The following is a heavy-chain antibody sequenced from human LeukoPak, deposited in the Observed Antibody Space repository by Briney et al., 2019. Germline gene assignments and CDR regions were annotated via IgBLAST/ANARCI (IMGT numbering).Heavy chain of an antibody. D-gene: IGHD3-22*01. CDR1: GSSINSDYY. CDR3: ARVLGDGSVYWFDS. J-gene: IGHJ5*01. V-gene: IGHV4-38-2*02. Sequence: PSETLSLTCNVYGSSINSDYYWGWIRQPPGKGLEWIGNIYPSGSTYYNPSLKSRVTISVYTSKNQFSLKLSPVTAADSAIYYCARVLGDGSVYWFDSWGQGALVTVAS. CDR2: IYPSGST.